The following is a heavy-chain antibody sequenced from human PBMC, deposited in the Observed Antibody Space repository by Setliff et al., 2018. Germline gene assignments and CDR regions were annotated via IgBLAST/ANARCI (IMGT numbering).Heavy chain of an antibody. V-gene: IGHV4-38-2*01. CDR1: GYSISSGYY. D-gene: IGHD3-9*01. CDR2: IYHSGST. CDR3: ARDFERSAIGP. Sequence: SETLSLTCAVSGYSISSGYYWGWIRQPPGKGLEWIGTIYHSGSTYYNPSLRSRVTISLDMSENKFSLTLKSVTAADTAVYFCARDFERSAIGPWGQGTSVTVSS. J-gene: IGHJ5*02.